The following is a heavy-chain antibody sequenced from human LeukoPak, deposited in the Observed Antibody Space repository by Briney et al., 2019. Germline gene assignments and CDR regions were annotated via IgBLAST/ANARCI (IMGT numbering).Heavy chain of an antibody. J-gene: IGHJ6*02. CDR2: INHSGST. D-gene: IGHD6-6*01. V-gene: IGHV4-34*01. CDR1: GGSFSGYY. CDR3: ARRARKHGGMDV. Sequence: SEALSLTCAVYGGSFSGYYWSWIRQPPGKGLEWIGEINHSGSTNYNPSLKSRVTISVDTSKNQFSLKLSSVTAADTAVYYCARRARKHGGMDVWGQGTTVTVSS.